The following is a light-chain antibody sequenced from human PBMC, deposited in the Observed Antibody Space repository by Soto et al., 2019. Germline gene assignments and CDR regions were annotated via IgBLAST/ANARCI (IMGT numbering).Light chain of an antibody. J-gene: IGLJ1*01. CDR2: DVN. CDR1: SSDVGNYDY. V-gene: IGLV2-11*01. CDR3: CSYAGRYTYV. Sequence: QSALTQPRSVSGSPGQSVTISCTGASSDVGNYDYVSWYQQHPGKAPKRMIYDVNRRPSGVSDRFSGSKSGNTASLTISGLQAEDEADYYCCSYAGRYTYVFGTGTKVTVL.